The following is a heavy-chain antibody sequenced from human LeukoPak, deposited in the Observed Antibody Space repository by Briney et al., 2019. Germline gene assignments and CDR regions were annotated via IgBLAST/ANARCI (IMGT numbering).Heavy chain of an antibody. Sequence: RPGGSLRLSCAASGFTFSSYEMNWVRQAPGKGLEWVSYISSSGSNIYYADSVKGRFTISRDNAKNSLYLQMNSLRAEDTAVYYCARESRSYGSGGSCYSAPGDYYYGMDVWGKGTTVTVSS. D-gene: IGHD2-15*01. CDR2: ISSSGSNI. V-gene: IGHV3-48*03. J-gene: IGHJ6*04. CDR3: ARESRSYGSGGSCYSAPGDYYYGMDV. CDR1: GFTFSSYE.